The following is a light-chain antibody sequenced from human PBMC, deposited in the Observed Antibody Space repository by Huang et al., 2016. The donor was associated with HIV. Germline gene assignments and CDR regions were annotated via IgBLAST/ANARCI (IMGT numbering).Light chain of an antibody. CDR1: QSVSTS. V-gene: IGKV3-11*01. Sequence: EIVLTQSPATLSLSPGESATLSCRASQSVSTSLAWYQQKPGQAPRLLIYDASNRATGIPARFSGSGSGTDFTLTISSLEPEDFAIYYCQQRSSWYTFGQGTKLEIK. CDR3: QQRSSWYT. J-gene: IGKJ2*01. CDR2: DAS.